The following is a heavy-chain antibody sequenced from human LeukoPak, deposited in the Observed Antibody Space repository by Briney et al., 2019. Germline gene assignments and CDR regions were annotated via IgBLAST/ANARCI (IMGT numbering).Heavy chain of an antibody. J-gene: IGHJ4*02. CDR1: GFTFSSYA. CDR2: VSTDGNNQ. Sequence: PGGSLRLSCAASGFTFSSYAMHWVRQAPGKGLEWVAVVSTDGNNQYYADSVKGRFTVSRDNSKNTLYLQMNSLRAEDTAVYYCVREATGYSFADYWGQGTLVSVSS. CDR3: VREATGYSFADY. V-gene: IGHV3-30-3*01. D-gene: IGHD1-26*01.